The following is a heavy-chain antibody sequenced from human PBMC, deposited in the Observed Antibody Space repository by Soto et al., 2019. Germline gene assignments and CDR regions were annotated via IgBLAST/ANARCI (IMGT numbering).Heavy chain of an antibody. CDR3: ASQWLGRLDYYYGMDV. J-gene: IGHJ6*02. V-gene: IGHV1-3*01. D-gene: IGHD6-19*01. CDR1: GYTFTSYA. CDR2: INAGNGNT. Sequence: ASLKVYCRAAGYTFTSYAMHWVHQAPGQRLEWMGWINAGNGNTKYSQKFQGRVTITRDTSASTAYMELSSLRSEDTAVYYCASQWLGRLDYYYGMDVWGQGTTVTVSS.